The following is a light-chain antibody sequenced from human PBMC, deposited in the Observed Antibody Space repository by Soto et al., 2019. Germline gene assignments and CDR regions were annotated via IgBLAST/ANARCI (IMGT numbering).Light chain of an antibody. J-gene: IGKJ1*01. V-gene: IGKV1-9*01. CDR2: GAS. CDR1: QGIGNF. CDR3: HQVDTYPRT. Sequence: TQLTQSPSSLSASVGDRVTITCRASQGIGNFLAWYQQKPGEAPKLLIYGASILQSGVPSRFSGSGSGTDFTLAISSLQPEDFATYFCHQVDTYPRTFGQGTKVDIK.